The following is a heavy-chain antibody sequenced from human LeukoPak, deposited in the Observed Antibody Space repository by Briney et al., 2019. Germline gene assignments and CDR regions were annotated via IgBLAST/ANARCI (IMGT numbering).Heavy chain of an antibody. CDR2: IYTSGST. D-gene: IGHD5-18*01. Sequence: PSETLSLTCTVSGGSISSYYWSWIRQPAGKGLEWIGRIYTSGSTNYNPSLKSRVTMSVDTSKNQFSLKLSSVTAADTAVYYCAREGWIQLWPTDAFDIWGQGTMVTVSS. V-gene: IGHV4-4*07. CDR1: GGSISSYY. J-gene: IGHJ3*02. CDR3: AREGWIQLWPTDAFDI.